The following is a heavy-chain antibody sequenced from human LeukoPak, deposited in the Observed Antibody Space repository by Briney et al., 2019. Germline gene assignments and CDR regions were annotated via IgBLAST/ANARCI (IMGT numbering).Heavy chain of an antibody. CDR2: IWSDGTNR. V-gene: IGHV3-33*01. CDR3: ARDAQRGFDYSNSLKY. D-gene: IGHD4-11*01. Sequence: GGSLRLSCAASGFIFSHHGMHWVRQAPGKGLEWVAVIWSDGTNRFYGDSVKGRLTISRDNSQNTVFLQMNSLRVKDTAIYYCARDAQRGFDYSNSLKYWGHGTLVTVSS. J-gene: IGHJ4*01. CDR1: GFIFSHHG.